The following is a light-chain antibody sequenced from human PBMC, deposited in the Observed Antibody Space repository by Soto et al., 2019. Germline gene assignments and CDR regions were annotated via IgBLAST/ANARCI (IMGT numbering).Light chain of an antibody. Sequence: QSVLMQPPSVSATPGQTVTISCSGSNSSIGNNCVSWYQQLPGTAPKLLIYDNNKRPSEIPDRFSGSKSGTSATLGITGLQTGDEADYYCGTWDSSLSAGVFGTGTKLTVL. CDR3: GTWDSSLSAGV. CDR2: DNN. V-gene: IGLV1-51*01. CDR1: NSSIGNNC. J-gene: IGLJ1*01.